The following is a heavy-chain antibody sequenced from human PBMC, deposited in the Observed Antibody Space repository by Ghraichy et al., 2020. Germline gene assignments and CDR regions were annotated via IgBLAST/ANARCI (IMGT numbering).Heavy chain of an antibody. V-gene: IGHV4-59*01. CDR2: IYYWGST. CDR3: ARDLAGDSSGRLD. J-gene: IGHJ4*02. CDR1: GGSISSYY. D-gene: IGHD2-15*01. Sequence: SETLSLTCTVSGGSISSYYWSWIRQPPGKGLEWIGYIYYWGSTNYNPSLKSRVTMSVDTSKNQISLKLNSVTAADTAVYYCARDLAGDSSGRLDCGQGTLVTVSS.